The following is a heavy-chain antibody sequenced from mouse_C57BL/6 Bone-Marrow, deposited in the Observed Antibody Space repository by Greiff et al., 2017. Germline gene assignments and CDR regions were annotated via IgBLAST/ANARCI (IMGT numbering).Heavy chain of an antibody. V-gene: IGHV10-1*01. CDR1: GFSFNTYA. CDR3: VRDKDAMDY. CDR2: IRSKSNNYAT. J-gene: IGHJ4*01. Sequence: EVMLVESGGGLVQPKGSLKLSCAASGFSFNTYAMNWVRQAPGKGLEWVARIRSKSNNYATYYADSVKDRFTISRDDSESMLYLQMNNLKTEDTAMYYCVRDKDAMDYWGQGTSVTVSS.